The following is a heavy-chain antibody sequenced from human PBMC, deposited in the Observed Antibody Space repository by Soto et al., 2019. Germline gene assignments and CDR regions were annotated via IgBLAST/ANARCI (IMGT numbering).Heavy chain of an antibody. J-gene: IGHJ6*02. Sequence: QVQLEQSGAEVKKPGSSVKVSCKASGGTFRNSAISWVRQAPGQGLEWMGGIMPIFRTPDYAQKFQGRVTITADESTITAYMELSGLRSDDTAVYYCARDNDRPQLGGNYYYILDVWGHGTTVTVSS. D-gene: IGHD1-1*01. CDR2: IMPIFRTP. CDR3: ARDNDRPQLGGNYYYILDV. V-gene: IGHV1-69*12. CDR1: GGTFRNSA.